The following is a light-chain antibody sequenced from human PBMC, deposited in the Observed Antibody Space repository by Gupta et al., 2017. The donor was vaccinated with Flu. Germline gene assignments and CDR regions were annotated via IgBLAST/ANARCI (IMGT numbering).Light chain of an antibody. CDR1: QSLVYSDGNTY. V-gene: IGKV2-30*01. Sequence: ISCRSSQSLVYSDGNTYLHWFQQRPGQSPRRLIYQVSHRESGVPDRFSGSGSGADFTLKISRVEAEDVGVYYCMQGSRWPWAFGQGTKVEIK. J-gene: IGKJ1*01. CDR2: QVS. CDR3: MQGSRWPWA.